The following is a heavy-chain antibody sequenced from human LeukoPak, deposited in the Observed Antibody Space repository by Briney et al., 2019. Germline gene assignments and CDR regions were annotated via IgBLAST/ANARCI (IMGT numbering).Heavy chain of an antibody. CDR2: IYYSGST. J-gene: IGHJ4*02. Sequence: SETLSLTCTGSGGSISSYYWSWIRQPPGKGLEWIGYIYYSGSTNYNPSLKSRVTISVDTSKNQFSLKLSSVTAADTAVYYCARGEGGSYGFDYWGQGTLVTVSS. V-gene: IGHV4-59*01. D-gene: IGHD1-26*01. CDR3: ARGEGGSYGFDY. CDR1: GGSISSYY.